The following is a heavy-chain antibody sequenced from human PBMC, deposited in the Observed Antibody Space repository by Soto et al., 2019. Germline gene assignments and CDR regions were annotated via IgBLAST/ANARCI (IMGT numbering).Heavy chain of an antibody. D-gene: IGHD6-13*01. CDR2: ISGSGGST. J-gene: IGHJ4*02. Sequence: EVQLLESGGGLVPPGGSLRLSCAASGFTFCSYAMSWVRQAPGKWLEWVSAISGSGGSTYYADSVKGRFTISRDNPTNSLDLQMISHRAEDTALYYCAKENGYSSSWFEFDYWGQGTLITVSS. CDR3: AKENGYSSSWFEFDY. V-gene: IGHV3-23*01. CDR1: GFTFCSYA.